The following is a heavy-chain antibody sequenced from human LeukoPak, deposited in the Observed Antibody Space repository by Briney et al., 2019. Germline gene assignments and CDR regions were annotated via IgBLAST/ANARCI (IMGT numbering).Heavy chain of an antibody. D-gene: IGHD3-16*01. CDR3: ARERWGNTVLSYYYMDV. CDR1: GGSISSSNYY. J-gene: IGHJ6*03. CDR2: IYYSGST. Sequence: SETLSLTCTVSGGSISSSNYYWNWIRQPAGKGLEWIGYIYYSGSTNYNPSLKSRVTISVDTSKNQFSLKLSSVTAADTAVYYCARERWGNTVLSYYYMDVWGKGTTVTVSS. V-gene: IGHV4-61*10.